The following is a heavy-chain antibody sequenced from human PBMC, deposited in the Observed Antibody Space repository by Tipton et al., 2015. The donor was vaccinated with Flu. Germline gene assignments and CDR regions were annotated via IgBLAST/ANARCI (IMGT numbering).Heavy chain of an antibody. Sequence: TLSLTCTVSGGSISSYYWSWIRQPPGKGLEWIGYIYYSGSTNYNPSLKSRVTISVDTSKNQFSLKLSSVTAADTAVYYCARWGSSTLTMGYYYYYMDVWGKGTTVTVSS. CDR3: ARWGSSTLTMGYYYYYMDV. V-gene: IGHV4-59*01. CDR1: GGSISSYY. D-gene: IGHD2-2*01. J-gene: IGHJ6*03. CDR2: IYYSGST.